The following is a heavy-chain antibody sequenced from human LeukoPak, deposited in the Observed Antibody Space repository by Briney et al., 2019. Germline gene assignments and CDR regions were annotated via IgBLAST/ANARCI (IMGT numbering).Heavy chain of an antibody. CDR3: AKGGKWDVTPFDY. Sequence: PGGSLRLSCAASGLTFNTYAMSWVRQAPGKGLQWVSTISGGGGSTYYADSVKGRFTISRDNSKNTLYLQVNSLRAEDTAVYYCAKGGKWDVTPFDYWGQGTLVTVSS. CDR2: ISGGGGST. V-gene: IGHV3-23*01. D-gene: IGHD1-26*01. J-gene: IGHJ4*02. CDR1: GLTFNTYA.